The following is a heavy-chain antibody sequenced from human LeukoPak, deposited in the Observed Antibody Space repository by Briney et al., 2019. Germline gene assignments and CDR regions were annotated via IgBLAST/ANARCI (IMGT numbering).Heavy chain of an antibody. Sequence: SETLSLTCTVSGGSISSYYWSWIRQPPGKGLEWIGYIYYSGSTNYNPSLKSRVTISVDTSKNQFSVKLSSVTAADTAVYYCARVRRITGTTDFDYWGQGTLVTVSS. D-gene: IGHD1-20*01. CDR3: ARVRRITGTTDFDY. CDR1: GGSISSYY. J-gene: IGHJ4*02. CDR2: IYYSGST. V-gene: IGHV4-59*01.